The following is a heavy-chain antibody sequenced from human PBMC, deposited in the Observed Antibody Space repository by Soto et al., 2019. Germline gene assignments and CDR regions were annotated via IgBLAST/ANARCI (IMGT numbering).Heavy chain of an antibody. CDR2: ISSGATYI. D-gene: IGHD2-21*01. CDR1: GFTFSIFT. V-gene: IGHV3-21*01. CDR3: ARGFCSGGNCYHGLDV. J-gene: IGHJ6*02. Sequence: GGSLRLSCAPAGFTFSIFTIHWVRQAPGRGLEWISSISSGATYINYADSVRGRLTISRDDAQNSLSLQMNSLRADDTAVYYCARGFCSGGNCYHGLDVWGRGTTVTVSS.